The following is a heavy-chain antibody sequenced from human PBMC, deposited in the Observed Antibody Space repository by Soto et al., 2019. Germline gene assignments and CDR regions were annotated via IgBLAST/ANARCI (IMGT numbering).Heavy chain of an antibody. Sequence: GGSLRLSCAASGFTFSSYGMHWVRQAPGKGLEWVAVISYDGSNKYYADSVKGRFTISRDNSKNTLYLQMNSLRAEDTAVYYCAKDHRGDFWSGYYSYYYYGMDVWGQGTTVTVS. D-gene: IGHD3-3*01. CDR1: GFTFSSYG. CDR2: ISYDGSNK. CDR3: AKDHRGDFWSGYYSYYYYGMDV. V-gene: IGHV3-30*18. J-gene: IGHJ6*02.